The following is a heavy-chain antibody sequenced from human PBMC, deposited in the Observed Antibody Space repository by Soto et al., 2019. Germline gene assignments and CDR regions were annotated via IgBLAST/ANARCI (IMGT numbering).Heavy chain of an antibody. J-gene: IGHJ3*02. CDR3: ARDEYYYDRIGYPTPDAFDI. Sequence: QVQLQESGPGLVKPSQTLSLTCTVSGGSISSGGYYWSWIRQHPGKGLEWIGYIYYSGSTYYNPSLKSRVTISVDTSKNQFAMKLSSVTAADTAVYYCARDEYYYDRIGYPTPDAFDIWGQGTMVTVSS. CDR1: GGSISSGGYY. V-gene: IGHV4-31*03. D-gene: IGHD3-22*01. CDR2: IYYSGST.